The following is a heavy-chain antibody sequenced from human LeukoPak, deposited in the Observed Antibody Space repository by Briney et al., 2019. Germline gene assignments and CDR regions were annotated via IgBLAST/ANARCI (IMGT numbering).Heavy chain of an antibody. CDR3: ARGFRAFDI. J-gene: IGHJ3*02. V-gene: IGHV4-34*01. CDR2: INHSGST. Sequence: SETLSLTCAVYGVSFSGYYWSWIRQPPGKGLEWIGEINHSGSTNYNPPLKSRVTISVDTSKNQFSLKLSSVTAADTAVYYCARGFRAFDIWGQGTMVTVSS. CDR1: GVSFSGYY.